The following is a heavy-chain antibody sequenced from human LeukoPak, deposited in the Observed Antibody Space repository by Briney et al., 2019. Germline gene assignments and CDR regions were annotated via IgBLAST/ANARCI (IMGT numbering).Heavy chain of an antibody. V-gene: IGHV3-33*01. J-gene: IGHJ4*02. Sequence: GGSLRLSCEASGFSFSDYGMHWVRQAPGKGLQWLSIIWYDGSNKYYADSLKGRFTISRDNSKNMLYLQMNSLRAEDTAVYSCARGTVTAPDYWGQGTLVTASS. CDR3: ARGTVTAPDY. CDR2: IWYDGSNK. D-gene: IGHD4-17*01. CDR1: GFSFSDYG.